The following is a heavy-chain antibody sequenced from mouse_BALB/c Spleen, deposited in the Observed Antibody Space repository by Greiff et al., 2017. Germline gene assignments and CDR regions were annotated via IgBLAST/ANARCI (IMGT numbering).Heavy chain of an antibody. V-gene: IGHV7-3*02. CDR1: GFTFTDYY. CDR3: TRDNGYFAY. D-gene: IGHD2-2*01. J-gene: IGHJ3*01. CDR2: IRNKANGYTT. Sequence: DVQLVESGGGLVQPGGSLRLSCATSGFTFTDYYMNWVRQPPGKALEWLGFIRNKANGYTTEYSASVKGRFTISRDNSQSILYLQMNTLRAEDSATYYCTRDNGYFAYWGQGTLVTVSA.